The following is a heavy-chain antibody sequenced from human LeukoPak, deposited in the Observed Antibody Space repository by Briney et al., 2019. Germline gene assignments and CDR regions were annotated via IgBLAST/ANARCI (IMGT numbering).Heavy chain of an antibody. CDR3: AKDLAATAIPSLQY. Sequence: GSLRLSCAASGFTFSSYGMHWVRQAPGKGLEWVAVIWYDGSNKYYADSVKGRFTISRDNSKNTLYLQMNSLRAEDTAVYYCAKDLAATAIPSLQYWGQGTLVTVSS. V-gene: IGHV3-33*06. J-gene: IGHJ4*02. CDR2: IWYDGSNK. CDR1: GFTFSSYG. D-gene: IGHD2-2*02.